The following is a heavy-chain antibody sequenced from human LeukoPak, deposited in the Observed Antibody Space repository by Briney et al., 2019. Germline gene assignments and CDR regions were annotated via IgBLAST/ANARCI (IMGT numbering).Heavy chain of an antibody. J-gene: IGHJ4*02. CDR1: GFTFSSYS. Sequence: GSLRLSCAASGFTFSSYSMNWVRQAPGKGLEWVSSISSSSSYIYYADSAKDRFTISRDNAKNSLYLQMNSLRAEDTAVYYCARDLISGYCSGGSCYWGQGTLVTVSS. D-gene: IGHD2-15*01. CDR3: ARDLISGYCSGGSCY. V-gene: IGHV3-21*01. CDR2: ISSSSSYI.